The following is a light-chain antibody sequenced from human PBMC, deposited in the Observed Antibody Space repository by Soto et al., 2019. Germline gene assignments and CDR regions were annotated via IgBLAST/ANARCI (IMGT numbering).Light chain of an antibody. CDR3: QQYSKEST. CDR2: KAS. Sequence: DVEMTQSPSTLPTSIGDRVTINCRASQNVRNWLAWYQQKPGQAPKLLIYKASRLESGVPSRFSASGSGTDFQLTINSLQSDDFATYFCQQYSKESTFGQGTKLEIK. J-gene: IGKJ2*01. V-gene: IGKV1-5*03. CDR1: QNVRNW.